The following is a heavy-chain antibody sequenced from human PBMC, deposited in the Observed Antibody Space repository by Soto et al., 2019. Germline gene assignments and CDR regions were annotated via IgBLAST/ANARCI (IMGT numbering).Heavy chain of an antibody. Sequence: GGSLILSCAASGFIFSSYSMNWVLQAPGKGLEWVSYISSSSTIYYADSVKGRFTISRDNAKNSLYLQMNSLRDEDTAVYYCARDQFFGVVISYYGMDVWGKRTTVTVSS. V-gene: IGHV3-48*02. CDR2: ISSSSTI. CDR1: GFIFSSYS. CDR3: ARDQFFGVVISYYGMDV. J-gene: IGHJ6*04. D-gene: IGHD3-3*01.